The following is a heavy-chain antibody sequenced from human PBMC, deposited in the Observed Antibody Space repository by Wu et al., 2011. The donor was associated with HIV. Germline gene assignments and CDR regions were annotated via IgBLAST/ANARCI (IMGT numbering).Heavy chain of an antibody. CDR3: ARGERIFGA. CDR1: GGTFSSYA. J-gene: IGHJ3*01. Sequence: QVQLVQSGAEVKKPGSSVKVSCKASGGTFSSYAINWVRQAPGQGLEWMGRIIPIFDTSDYAHKFQGRLTITADTSTSTAYMELSSLRSEDTAVYYCARGERIFGAWGQGTMVTVSS. D-gene: IGHD3-3*01. V-gene: IGHV1-69*08. CDR2: IIPIFDTS.